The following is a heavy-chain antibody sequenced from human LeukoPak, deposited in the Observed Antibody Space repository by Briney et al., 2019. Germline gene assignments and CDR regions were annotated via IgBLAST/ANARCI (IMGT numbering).Heavy chain of an antibody. J-gene: IGHJ3*02. CDR3: ARVTHSSGWYNAFDI. D-gene: IGHD6-19*01. CDR1: GFTFSSYA. Sequence: GRSLRLSCAASGFTFSSYAMHWVRQAPGKGLEWVAVISYDGSNKYYADSVKGRFTISRDNSKNTLYLQMNSLRAEDTAVYYCARVTHSSGWYNAFDIWGRGTMVTVSS. CDR2: ISYDGSNK. V-gene: IGHV3-30-3*01.